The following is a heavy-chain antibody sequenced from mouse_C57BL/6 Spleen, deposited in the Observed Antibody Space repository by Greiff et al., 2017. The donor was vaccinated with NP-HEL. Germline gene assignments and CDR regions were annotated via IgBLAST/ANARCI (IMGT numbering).Heavy chain of an antibody. V-gene: IGHV1-53*01. CDR1: GFTFTSYW. CDR2: ISTSNCGT. Sequence: VQLLQPGAGLVKPGASVKLSCAASGFTFTSYWMHWVRQAPGQGLEWVGHISTSNCGTNYNEKFKGKATLTVDKSSSTAYMQLSSLTSEDSAVYYCASHYYGSSFFDYWGQGTTLTVSS. CDR3: ASHYYGSSFFDY. J-gene: IGHJ2*01. D-gene: IGHD1-1*01.